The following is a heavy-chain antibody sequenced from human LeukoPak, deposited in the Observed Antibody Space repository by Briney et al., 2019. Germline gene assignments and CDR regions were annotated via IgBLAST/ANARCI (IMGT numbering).Heavy chain of an antibody. V-gene: IGHV4-39*07. Sequence: SETLSLTCTVSGGSISSSSYYWGWIRQPPGKGLEWIGSIYYSGSTYYNPSLKSRVTISVDTSKNQFSLKLSSVTAADTAVYYCARPRGYSYGGGFDYWGQGTLVTVSS. CDR3: ARPRGYSYGGGFDY. D-gene: IGHD5-18*01. CDR2: IYYSGST. J-gene: IGHJ4*02. CDR1: GGSISSSSYY.